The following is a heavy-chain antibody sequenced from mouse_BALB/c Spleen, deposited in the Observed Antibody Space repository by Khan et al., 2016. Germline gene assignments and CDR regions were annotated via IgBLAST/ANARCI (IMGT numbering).Heavy chain of an antibody. J-gene: IGHJ1*01. CDR3: ARDPFYYYGSSYWYFDV. CDR2: ISYDGSN. Sequence: EVKLLESGPGLVKPSQSLSLTCSVTGYSITSGYYWNWIRQFPGNKLEWMGYISYDGSNNYNPSLKNRISITRDTSKNQFFLKLNSVTTEDTATYYRARDPFYYYGSSYWYFDVWGAGTTVTVSS. V-gene: IGHV3-6*02. D-gene: IGHD1-1*01. CDR1: GYSITSGYY.